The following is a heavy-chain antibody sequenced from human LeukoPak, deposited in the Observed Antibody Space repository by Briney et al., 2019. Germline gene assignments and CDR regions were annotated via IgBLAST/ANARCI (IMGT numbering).Heavy chain of an antibody. CDR1: GFTVSSNY. V-gene: IGHV3-66*01. CDR3: ARESIVVVPTTMDDASDI. J-gene: IGHJ3*02. CDR2: IYSGGST. D-gene: IGHD2-2*01. Sequence: GGSLRLSCAASGFTVSSNYMSWVRQAPGKGLEWVSVIYSGGSTYYADSVKGRFTISRDNSKNTLYLQMNSLRAEDTAVYYCARESIVVVPTTMDDASDIWGQETMVTVSS.